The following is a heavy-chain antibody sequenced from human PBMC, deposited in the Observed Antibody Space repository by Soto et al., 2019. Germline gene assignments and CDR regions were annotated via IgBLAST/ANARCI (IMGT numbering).Heavy chain of an antibody. D-gene: IGHD5-12*01. V-gene: IGHV3-64D*06. CDR2: VRGNGDPP. CDR1: GFTFSSYA. Sequence: QPGGSLRLSCSASGFTFSSYAMHWVRQAPGKRLEYASGVRGNGDPPFYADSVKGRFTISRDNSRNTLYLQMSSLSADDTAVYYCVKSRGGNNFDFFDWGQGALVTVSS. J-gene: IGHJ4*02. CDR3: VKSRGGNNFDFFD.